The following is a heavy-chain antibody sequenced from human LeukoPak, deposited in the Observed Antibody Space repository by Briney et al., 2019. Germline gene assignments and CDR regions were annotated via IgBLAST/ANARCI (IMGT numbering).Heavy chain of an antibody. J-gene: IGHJ4*02. V-gene: IGHV3-23*01. D-gene: IGHD5-18*01. CDR1: GFTFSSYA. CDR3: AKKIGRRWIQPEYYFDY. CDR2: ISGSGGST. Sequence: GGSLRLSCAASGFTFSSYAMSWVRQAPGKGLEWVSAISGSGGSTYYADSVKGWFTISRDNSKNTLYLQMNSLRAEDTAVYYCAKKIGRRWIQPEYYFDYWGQGTLVTVSS.